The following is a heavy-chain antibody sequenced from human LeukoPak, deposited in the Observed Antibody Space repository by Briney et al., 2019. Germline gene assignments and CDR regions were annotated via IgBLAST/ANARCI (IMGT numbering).Heavy chain of an antibody. J-gene: IGHJ4*02. CDR1: GYSFTSYY. D-gene: IGHD6-13*01. CDR2: INPSGGST. V-gene: IGHV1-46*01. CDR3: ARIRTAGGPEY. Sequence: ASVTVSCKASGYSFTSYYMHWVRQAPGQGLEWMGIINPSGGSTNYAQKFQGRVTMTRDTSTSTVYMELSSLKSEDTAVYYCARIRTAGGPEYWGQGTLVTVSS.